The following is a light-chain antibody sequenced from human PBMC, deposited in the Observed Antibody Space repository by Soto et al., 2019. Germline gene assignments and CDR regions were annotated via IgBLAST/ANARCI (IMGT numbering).Light chain of an antibody. CDR1: SSDVGGYNY. J-gene: IGLJ1*01. V-gene: IGLV2-14*01. Sequence: ALTQPASVSGSPGQSITISCTGTSSDVGGYNYVSWYQQHPGKAPKLMIYEVSNRPSGVSNRFSGSKSGNTASLTISGLQAEDEADYYCSSYKSSSNYVFGTGTKVTVL. CDR2: EVS. CDR3: SSYKSSSNYV.